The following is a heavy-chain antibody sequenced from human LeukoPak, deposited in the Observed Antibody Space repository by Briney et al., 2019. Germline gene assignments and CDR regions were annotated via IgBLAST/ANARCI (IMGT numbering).Heavy chain of an antibody. D-gene: IGHD5-12*01. Sequence: GGSLRLSCAAPGVTFSSYAMSWVRQAPGKGLEWVSAISGSGGSTYYADSVKGRFTISRDNSKNTLYLQMNSLRAEDTAVYYCAKDLYGYVSNWFDPWGQGTLVTVSS. CDR2: ISGSGGST. J-gene: IGHJ5*02. CDR1: GVTFSSYA. CDR3: AKDLYGYVSNWFDP. V-gene: IGHV3-23*01.